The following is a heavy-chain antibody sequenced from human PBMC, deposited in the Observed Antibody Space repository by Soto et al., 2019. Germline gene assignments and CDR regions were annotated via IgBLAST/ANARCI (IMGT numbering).Heavy chain of an antibody. CDR2: IYYSGSP. CDR1: GGSISSGDYY. J-gene: IGHJ5*02. D-gene: IGHD2-15*01. CDR3: AIDRGLEGFLLLT. V-gene: IGHV4-30-4*01. Sequence: SETLSLTCTVSGGSISSGDYYWSWIRQPPGKGLEWIGYIYYSGSPYYNPSLKSRVTISVDTSKNQFSPKLTTVTAADTAVYYCAIDRGLEGFLLLTWGQGPLVTVST.